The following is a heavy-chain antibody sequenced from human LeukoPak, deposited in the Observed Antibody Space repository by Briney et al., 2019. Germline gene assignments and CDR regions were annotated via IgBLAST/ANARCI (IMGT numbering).Heavy chain of an antibody. J-gene: IGHJ4*02. CDR2: IKQDGSEK. V-gene: IGHV3-7*04. CDR1: GFTFSSYW. CDR3: ARGHGYDYVWGSYRYDY. D-gene: IGHD3-16*02. Sequence: PGGSLRLSCAASGFTFSSYWMSWVRQAPGKGLEWVANIKQDGSEKYYVDSVKGRFTISRDNAKNSLYLQMNSLRAEDTAVYYCARGHGYDYVWGSYRYDYWGQGTLVTVSS.